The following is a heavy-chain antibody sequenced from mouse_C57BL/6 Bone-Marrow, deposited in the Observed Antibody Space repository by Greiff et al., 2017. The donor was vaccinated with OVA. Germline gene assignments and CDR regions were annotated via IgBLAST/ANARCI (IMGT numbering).Heavy chain of an antibody. D-gene: IGHD3-2*02. Sequence: VKLMESGAELARPGASVKLSCKASGYTFTSYGISWVKQRTGQGLEWIGEIYPRSGNTYYNEKFKGKATLTADKSSSTAYMELRSLTSEYSAVYFCARREGSSGLYYFDYWGQGTTLTVSS. CDR3: ARREGSSGLYYFDY. J-gene: IGHJ2*01. V-gene: IGHV1-81*01. CDR1: GYTFTSYG. CDR2: IYPRSGNT.